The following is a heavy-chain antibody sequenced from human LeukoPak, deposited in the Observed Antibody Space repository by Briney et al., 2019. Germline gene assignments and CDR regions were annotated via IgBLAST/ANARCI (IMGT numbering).Heavy chain of an antibody. CDR2: IYTSGST. J-gene: IGHJ3*02. D-gene: IGHD3-10*01. CDR3: ARHGGVVRGEGSDGFDI. V-gene: IGHV4-61*02. CDR1: GGSISSGSYY. Sequence: SETLSLTCTVSGGSISSGSYYWSWIRQPAGKGLEWIGRIYTSGSTNYNPSLKSRVTISVDTSKNQFSLKMTSVTAADTAVYYCARHGGVVRGEGSDGFDIWGQGTLVTVSS.